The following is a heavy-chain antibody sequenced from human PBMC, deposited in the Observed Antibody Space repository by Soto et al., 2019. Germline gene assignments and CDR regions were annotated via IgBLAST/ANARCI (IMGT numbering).Heavy chain of an antibody. Sequence: PGGSLRLSCAASGFTFDDYAMHWVRQAPGKGLEWVSGISWNSGNLGYADSVKGRFTISRDNAKNSLYLQMNSLRPEDTALFYCAKGSRIFGVVPGPGGFDIWGQGTMVTVSS. CDR2: ISWNSGNL. J-gene: IGHJ3*02. CDR3: AKGSRIFGVVPGPGGFDI. V-gene: IGHV3-9*01. CDR1: GFTFDDYA. D-gene: IGHD3-3*01.